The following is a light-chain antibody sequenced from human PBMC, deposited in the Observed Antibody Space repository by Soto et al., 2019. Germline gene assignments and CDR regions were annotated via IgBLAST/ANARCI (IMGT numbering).Light chain of an antibody. V-gene: IGLV3-21*02. CDR1: NIGSKN. Sequence: SYVLTQPPSVSVAPGQTARIACEGDNIGSKNVHWYQQKPGQAPVVVVHDDSDRPSGIPERLSGSNSGNTATLTISGVEAGDEADYYCQVWDNSPDQPSFGGGTKLTVL. CDR3: QVWDNSPDQPS. J-gene: IGLJ2*01. CDR2: DDS.